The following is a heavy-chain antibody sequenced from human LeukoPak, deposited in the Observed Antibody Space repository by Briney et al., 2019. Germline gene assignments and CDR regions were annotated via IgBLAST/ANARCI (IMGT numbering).Heavy chain of an antibody. CDR2: ISSGSTTI. V-gene: IGHV3-48*01. D-gene: IGHD3-22*01. CDR3: ASREGCYYDRSGIALGK. Sequence: PGGSLRLSCAASGFTFSDYSMTWVRQAPGKGLEWVSYISSGSTTIYYADSVKGRFTISRDNAKKSLFLEMNSLRAEDTAVYYCASREGCYYDRSGIALGKWGQGTLVTVSS. CDR1: GFTFSDYS. J-gene: IGHJ4*02.